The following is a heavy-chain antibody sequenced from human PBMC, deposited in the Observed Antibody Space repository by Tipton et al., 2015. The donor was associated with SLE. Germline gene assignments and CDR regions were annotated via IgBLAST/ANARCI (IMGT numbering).Heavy chain of an antibody. Sequence: TLSLTCAAYGGSFSGYYWSWIRQPPGKGLEWIGEINHSGSTNYDPSLKSRVTISVDTSQNQFSLKLSSVTAADTAVYYCARGGDILTGFDYWGQGTLVTVSS. J-gene: IGHJ4*02. V-gene: IGHV4-34*01. CDR1: GGSFSGYY. D-gene: IGHD3-9*01. CDR3: ARGGDILTGFDY. CDR2: INHSGST.